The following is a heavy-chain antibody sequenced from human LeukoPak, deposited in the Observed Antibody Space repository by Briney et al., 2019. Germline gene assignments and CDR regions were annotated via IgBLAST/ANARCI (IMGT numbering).Heavy chain of an antibody. J-gene: IGHJ3*02. V-gene: IGHV4-59*11. Sequence: KPSETLSLTCAVSADSFSSHYWTWIRQAPGKGLGWIGYISYIGSTNYNPSLKSRVTISIDTSKNQFSLKLSSVAAADTAVYYCARDLVTVAKGFDIWGQGTMVSVSS. CDR1: ADSFSSHY. CDR2: ISYIGST. D-gene: IGHD4-17*01. CDR3: ARDLVTVAKGFDI.